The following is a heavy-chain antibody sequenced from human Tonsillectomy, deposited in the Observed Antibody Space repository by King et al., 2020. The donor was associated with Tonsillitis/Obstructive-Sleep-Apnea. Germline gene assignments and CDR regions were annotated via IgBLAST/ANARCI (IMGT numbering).Heavy chain of an antibody. Sequence: VQLVESGGGLVQPGGSLRLSCAASGFTFSSYAMSWVRQAPGKGLEWVSAVTGSGGSTYYADSVKGRFTISRDNSKNTLYLQMSSLRADDTAVYYCARDAGYDFWRRFDPWGQGTLVTVSS. CDR3: ARDAGYDFWRRFDP. J-gene: IGHJ5*02. CDR1: GFTFSSYA. D-gene: IGHD3-3*01. CDR2: VTGSGGST. V-gene: IGHV3-23*04.